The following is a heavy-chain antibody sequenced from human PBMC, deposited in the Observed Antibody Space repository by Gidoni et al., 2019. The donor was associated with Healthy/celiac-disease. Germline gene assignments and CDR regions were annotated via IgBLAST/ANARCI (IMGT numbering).Heavy chain of an antibody. Sequence: EVQLLESGGGLVQPGGSLRLSCSASGFTFRTYAMSGVRQAPVKGLEWVSVISGSGGSTDYADSVKGRFTISRDNSKNTLYLQMNSLRAEDTAVYYCAKVGMAKGYYDSSGRGYFDYWGQGTLVTVSS. D-gene: IGHD3-22*01. J-gene: IGHJ4*02. CDR3: AKVGMAKGYYDSSGRGYFDY. CDR1: GFTFRTYA. CDR2: ISGSGGST. V-gene: IGHV3-23*01.